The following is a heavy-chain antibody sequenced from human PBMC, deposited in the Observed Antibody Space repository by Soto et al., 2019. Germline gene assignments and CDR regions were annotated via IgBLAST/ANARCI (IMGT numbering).Heavy chain of an antibody. Sequence: QVQLVQSGSEVKQPGSSVKVSCKASGGSLSSNPISWVRQAPGQGLEWMAGIIPIFATVHYAQKFQGRVTITADESTSTAYMELTSLRSEDTAVYFCARGGRGYSSAPRYYFDYWGQGTLVTVSS. CDR1: GGSLSSNP. V-gene: IGHV1-69*01. D-gene: IGHD5-18*01. CDR3: ARGGRGYSSAPRYYFDY. CDR2: IIPIFATV. J-gene: IGHJ4*02.